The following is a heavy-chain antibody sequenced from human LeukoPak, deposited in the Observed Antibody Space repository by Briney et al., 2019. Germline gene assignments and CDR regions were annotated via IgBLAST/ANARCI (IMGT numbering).Heavy chain of an antibody. CDR2: IYPGDSDT. CDR3: ARLSHESGYNYFDY. D-gene: IGHD5-12*01. J-gene: IGHJ4*02. CDR1: GYSFTSYW. V-gene: IGHV5-51*01. Sequence: GESLKIPCKGSGYSFTSYWIGWVRQMPRKSLEWMGIIYPGDSDTRYSPSSQGQFTISADKSIRTAYLQWSSLKASDTAMYYCARLSHESGYNYFDYWGQGTLVTVSS.